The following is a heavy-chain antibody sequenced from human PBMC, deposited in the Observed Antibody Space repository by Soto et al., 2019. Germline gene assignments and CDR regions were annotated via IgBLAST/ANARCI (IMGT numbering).Heavy chain of an antibody. Sequence: GESLKISCAASGFTFSGSAMHWVRQASGKGLEWVGRIRSKANSYATAYAASVKGRFTISRDDSKNTAYLQMNSLKTEDTAVYYCLYTGIAARPSSVDYWGQGTLVTVSS. CDR1: GFTFSGSA. CDR3: LYTGIAARPSSVDY. D-gene: IGHD6-6*01. J-gene: IGHJ4*02. V-gene: IGHV3-73*01. CDR2: IRSKANSYAT.